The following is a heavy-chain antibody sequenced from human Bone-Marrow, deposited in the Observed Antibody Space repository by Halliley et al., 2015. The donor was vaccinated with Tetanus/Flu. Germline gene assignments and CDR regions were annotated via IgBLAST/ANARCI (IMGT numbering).Heavy chain of an antibody. Sequence: TLSLTCTVSGGAISSYYWSWIRQTPGKALEWIGYVYYTGSTLYNPSLKSRLSISVDTSKNQFSLTLTSVTAADTAMYYCARAKLLGAPPYNWFDPWGQGTLVTVSS. J-gene: IGHJ5*02. CDR1: GGAISSYY. D-gene: IGHD1-26*01. CDR3: ARAKLLGAPPYNWFDP. V-gene: IGHV4-59*01. CDR2: VYYTGST.